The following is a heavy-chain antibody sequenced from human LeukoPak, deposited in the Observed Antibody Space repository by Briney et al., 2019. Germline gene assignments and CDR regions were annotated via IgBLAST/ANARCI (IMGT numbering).Heavy chain of an antibody. V-gene: IGHV3-33*01. CDR3: ARGSDFVWGSYRPYFDY. J-gene: IGHJ4*02. CDR2: IWYDGSHK. Sequence: GGSLRLSCAASGFTFSSYGMHWVRQAPGKGLEWVAVIWYDGSHKYYADSVKGRFTVSRDNSKNTLYLQMNSLRPEDTAVYYCARGSDFVWGSYRPYFDYWGQGTLVTVSS. CDR1: GFTFSSYG. D-gene: IGHD3-16*02.